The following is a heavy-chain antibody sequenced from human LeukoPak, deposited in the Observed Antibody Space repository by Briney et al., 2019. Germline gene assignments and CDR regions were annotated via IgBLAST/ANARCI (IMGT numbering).Heavy chain of an antibody. J-gene: IGHJ4*02. CDR2: VYYSGSA. D-gene: IGHD3-10*01. V-gene: IGHV4-59*08. CDR1: GGSLSSYY. Sequence: RPSETLSLTCTVSGGSLSSYYWSWIRQPPGKGLEYIGYVYYSGSANYNPSLKSRVTISVDTSKNQFSLKLSSVTAADTAVYYCARHEKLGQFDYWGQGTLVTVSS. CDR3: ARHEKLGQFDY.